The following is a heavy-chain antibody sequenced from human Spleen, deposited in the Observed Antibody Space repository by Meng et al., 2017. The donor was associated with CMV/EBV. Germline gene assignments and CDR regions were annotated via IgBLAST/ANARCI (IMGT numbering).Heavy chain of an antibody. V-gene: IGHV3-53*01. CDR2: IHSGGST. D-gene: IGHD6-19*01. CDR1: GFTVSSSY. J-gene: IGHJ4*02. CDR3: ARWGLVSSAIDY. Sequence: LSWAASGFTVSSSYMRGVRQAPGKGLEWVSVIHSGGSTYYADSVKGRFTISRDNSKNTLYLQMNSLRAEDTVVYYCARWGLVSSAIDYWGQGTLVTVSS.